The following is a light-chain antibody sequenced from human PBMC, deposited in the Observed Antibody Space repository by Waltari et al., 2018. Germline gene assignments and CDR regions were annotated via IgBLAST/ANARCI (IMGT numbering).Light chain of an antibody. CDR2: WAS. Sequence: DIVMTQSPDSLAVSLGERATIHCKSSQSVLYSSNNKNYLAWYRQKPGQPPKRLIYWASTRESGVPDRFSGSGSGTDFTLTISSLQPEDFATYYCQQSYSSPQTFGQGTKVEIK. CDR1: QSVLYSSNNKNY. V-gene: IGKV4-1*01. J-gene: IGKJ1*01. CDR3: QQSYSSPQT.